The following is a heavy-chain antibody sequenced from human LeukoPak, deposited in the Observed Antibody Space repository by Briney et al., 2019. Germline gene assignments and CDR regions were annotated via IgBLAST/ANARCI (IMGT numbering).Heavy chain of an antibody. J-gene: IGHJ3*02. D-gene: IGHD3-10*01. CDR3: SRVIIENAFDI. Sequence: TLSLTCTVSGGPISSGDYYWSWIRQPPGKGLEWIGYIYYSGSTYYNPSLKSRVTISVDTSKNQFSLKLSSVTAADTAVYYCSRVIIENAFDIWGQGTMVTVSS. V-gene: IGHV4-30-4*08. CDR1: GGPISSGDYY. CDR2: IYYSGST.